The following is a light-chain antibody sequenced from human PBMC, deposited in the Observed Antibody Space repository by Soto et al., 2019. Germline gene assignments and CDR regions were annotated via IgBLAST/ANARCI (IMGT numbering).Light chain of an antibody. CDR2: AAS. J-gene: IGKJ4*01. Sequence: DIQMTQSPSSLSASVGDRVTITCRASQSISSYLNWYQQKPGKAPKLLIYAASTLQSGVPSRFSGSGSGTDFTLTISSLQTEDFATYYCQQVNGYPRDITFGGGTRVEIK. CDR1: QSISSY. CDR3: QQVNGYPRDIT. V-gene: IGKV1-39*01.